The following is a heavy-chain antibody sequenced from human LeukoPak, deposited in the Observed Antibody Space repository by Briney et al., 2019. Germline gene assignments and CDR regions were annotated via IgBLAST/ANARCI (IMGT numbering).Heavy chain of an antibody. CDR3: AKVTRVAVAGYFDY. J-gene: IGHJ4*02. CDR2: VSNSGGST. CDR1: GFVFRNYF. Sequence: GGSLRLSCAASGFVFRNYFMSWVRQAPGKGLEWVSAVSNSGGSTYYADSVKGRFTISRDNSKNTLYLQMNSLRAEDTAVYYCAKVTRVAVAGYFDYWGQGTLVTVSS. V-gene: IGHV3-23*01. D-gene: IGHD6-19*01.